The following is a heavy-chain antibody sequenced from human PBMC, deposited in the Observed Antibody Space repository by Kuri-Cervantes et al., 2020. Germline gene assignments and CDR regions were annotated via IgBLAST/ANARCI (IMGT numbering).Heavy chain of an antibody. CDR2: IYSGGST. CDR1: GFTVSSNY. V-gene: IGHV3-53*01. J-gene: IGHJ4*02. Sequence: GGSLRLSCAASGFTVSSNYMSWVRQAPGKGLEWVSVIYSGGSTYYADSVKGRFTISRDNSKNTLYLQTNSLRAEDTAVYYCARVRFGDYANDYWGQGTLVTVSS. CDR3: ARVRFGDYANDY. D-gene: IGHD3-10*01.